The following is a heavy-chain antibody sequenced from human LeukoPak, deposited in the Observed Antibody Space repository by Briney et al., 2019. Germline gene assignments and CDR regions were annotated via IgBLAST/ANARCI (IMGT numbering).Heavy chain of an antibody. CDR2: MNPNSGNT. J-gene: IGHJ5*02. CDR3: ARGHIAAAGPEFDP. V-gene: IGHV1-8*01. D-gene: IGHD6-13*01. CDR1: GYTFTSYD. Sequence: GASVKVSCKASGYTFTSYDINWVRQATGQGLEWMGWMNPNSGNTGYAQKFQGRVTMTRNTSISTAYMELSSLRSEDTAVYYCARGHIAAAGPEFDPWGQGTLVTVSS.